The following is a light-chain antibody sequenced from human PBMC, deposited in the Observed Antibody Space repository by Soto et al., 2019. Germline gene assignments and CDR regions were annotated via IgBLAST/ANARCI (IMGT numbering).Light chain of an antibody. V-gene: IGLV1-51*01. CDR1: SSNIGGNS. CDR3: GSWDSSLSAYV. J-gene: IGLJ1*01. CDR2: DDN. Sequence: QSVMTQPPSVSAAPGQKVTISCSGSSSNIGGNSVSWYQQLPGTAPKLLLYDDNKRPSGIPDRFSGSKSGTSATLGITGLQTGDEADYYCGSWDSSLSAYVFGTGTKVTVL.